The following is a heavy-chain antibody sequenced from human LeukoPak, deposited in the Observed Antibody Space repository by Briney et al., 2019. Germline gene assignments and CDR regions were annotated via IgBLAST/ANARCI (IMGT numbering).Heavy chain of an antibody. CDR1: GGSFSGCY. Sequence: SETLSLTCAVYGGSFSGCYWSWIRQPPGKGLEWIGEINHSGSTNYNPSLKSRVTISVDTSKNQFSLKLSSVTAADTAVYYCARGLKLPDDYWGQGTLVTVSS. V-gene: IGHV4-34*01. CDR3: ARGLKLPDDY. CDR2: INHSGST. D-gene: IGHD2-15*01. J-gene: IGHJ4*02.